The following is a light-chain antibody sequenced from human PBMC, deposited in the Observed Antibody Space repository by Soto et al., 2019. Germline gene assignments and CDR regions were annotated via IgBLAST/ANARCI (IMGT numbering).Light chain of an antibody. CDR1: SSDIGGYNY. CDR3: SSYTSSILYV. V-gene: IGLV2-14*01. J-gene: IGLJ1*01. CDR2: EVT. Sequence: QSALTQPASVSGSPGQSITISCTGTSSDIGGYNYVSWYQQHPGKAPKLMIYEVTTRPSGVSNRFSGSKSGNTASLTISGLQAEDEADYYFSSYTSSILYVFGTGTKLTVL.